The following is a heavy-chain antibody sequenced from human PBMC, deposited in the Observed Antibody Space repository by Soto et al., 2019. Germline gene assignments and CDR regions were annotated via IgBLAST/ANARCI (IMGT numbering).Heavy chain of an antibody. Sequence: SETLALTFPVSGGSISSYYWSWIRQPPGKGLEWIGYIYNSGSTNYNPSLKSRVTISVDTSKNQFSLKLSSVTAADTAVYYCAYGDSRGPFDSWGQGTLVTV. J-gene: IGHJ4*02. CDR2: IYNSGST. V-gene: IGHV4-59*01. CDR1: GGSISSYY. CDR3: AYGDSRGPFDS. D-gene: IGHD4-17*01.